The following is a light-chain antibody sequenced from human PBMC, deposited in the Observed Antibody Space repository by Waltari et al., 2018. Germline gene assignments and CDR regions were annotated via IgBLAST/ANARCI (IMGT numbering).Light chain of an antibody. Sequence: EVVLTQSPGTLSLSPGERATLSCRSNQVITNSYLAWYQQKPCQSPPPLIYGASSRDTGIPDRVSGSGSGTDFTLTITRLAPEDLAMYDCQQYDHAPWTFGQGTKVEIQ. J-gene: IGKJ1*01. CDR2: GAS. CDR1: QVITNSY. V-gene: IGKV3-20*01. CDR3: QQYDHAPWT.